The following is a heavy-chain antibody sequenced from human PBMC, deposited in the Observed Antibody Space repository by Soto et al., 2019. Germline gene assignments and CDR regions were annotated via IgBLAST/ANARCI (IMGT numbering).Heavy chain of an antibody. CDR3: AREGFITMVRAPFDY. D-gene: IGHD3-10*01. CDR2: INPSGGST. CDR1: GYTFTSYY. Sequence: ASVKVSCKASGYTFTSYYMHWVRQAPGQGLEWMGIINPSGGSTSYAQKFQGRVAMTRDTSTSTVYMELSSLRSEDTAVYYCAREGFITMVRAPFDYWGQGTLVTVSS. J-gene: IGHJ4*02. V-gene: IGHV1-46*03.